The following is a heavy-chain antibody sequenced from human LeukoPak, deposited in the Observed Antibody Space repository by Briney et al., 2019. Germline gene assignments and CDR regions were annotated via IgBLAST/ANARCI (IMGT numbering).Heavy chain of an antibody. CDR1: GYTLTELS. J-gene: IGHJ4*02. CDR2: FDPEDGET. V-gene: IGHV1-24*01. D-gene: IGHD3-22*01. CDR3: ARDRDYYDSSGFDY. Sequence: GASVKVSCKVSGYTLTELSMHWVRQAPGKGLEWVGGFDPEDGETIYAQKFQGRVTITADESTSTAYMELSSLRSEDTAVYYCARDRDYYDSSGFDYWGQGTLVTVSS.